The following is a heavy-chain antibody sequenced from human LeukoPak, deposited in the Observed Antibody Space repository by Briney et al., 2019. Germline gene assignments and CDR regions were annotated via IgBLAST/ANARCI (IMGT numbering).Heavy chain of an antibody. J-gene: IGHJ4*02. CDR1: GGTFSSYP. CDR2: INPNGGGT. D-gene: IGHD2-2*01. CDR3: ARRGGCISTSCNLDY. Sequence: ASVKVSCKASGGTFSSYPFNWVRQAPGQGLEWVGMINPNGGGTSSAQKFQGRVTMTRDTSTSTVYMDLSSLRSEDTAIYYCARRGGCISTSCNLDYWGQGTLVTVSS. V-gene: IGHV1-46*03.